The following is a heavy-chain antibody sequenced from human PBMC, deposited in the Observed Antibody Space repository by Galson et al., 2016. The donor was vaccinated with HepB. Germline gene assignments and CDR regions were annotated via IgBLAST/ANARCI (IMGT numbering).Heavy chain of an antibody. V-gene: IGHV3-33*01. J-gene: IGHJ4*02. CDR1: GFTFSSYG. CDR3: ARDRGWSDPIYYFDH. Sequence: SLRLSCAASGFTFSSYGIHWVRQAPGKGLEWVAVIWYDGSNKYYADSVKGRFSISRDNSKNTLYLQMNSLRAEDTAAYYCARDRGWSDPIYYFDHWGQGTLVTVSS. D-gene: IGHD1-26*01. CDR2: IWYDGSNK.